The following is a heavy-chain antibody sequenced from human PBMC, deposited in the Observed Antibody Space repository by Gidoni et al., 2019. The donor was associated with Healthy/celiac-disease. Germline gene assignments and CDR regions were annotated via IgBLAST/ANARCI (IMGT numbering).Heavy chain of an antibody. CDR3: ARDRAAAGTYYYYGMDV. D-gene: IGHD6-13*01. J-gene: IGHJ6*02. Sequence: QVQLVQSGAEVKKPGASVKVSCKASGYTFPGSYMHWVREAPGPGLEWMGWINPNSGGTNYAQKFQGRVTMTRDTSISTAYMELSRLRSDDTAVYYWARDRAAAGTYYYYGMDVWGQGTTVTVSS. V-gene: IGHV1-2*02. CDR1: GYTFPGSY. CDR2: INPNSGGT.